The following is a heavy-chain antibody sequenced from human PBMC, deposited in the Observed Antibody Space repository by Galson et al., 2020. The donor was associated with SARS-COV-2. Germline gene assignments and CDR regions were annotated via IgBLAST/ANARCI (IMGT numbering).Heavy chain of an antibody. CDR3: ALRPLAVAGNTFFDP. J-gene: IGHJ5*02. Sequence: SETLSLTCTVSGGAVSRGDYYWSRNRQPKGKGLEWIGYIDWSGDTYYNPSLKSRVSTSFDTSQNQVSLKLTSGTAADTAVYYCALRPLAVAGNTFFDPWGQGTLVTVSS. V-gene: IGHV4-30-4*01. CDR1: GGAVSRGDYY. D-gene: IGHD2-15*01. CDR2: IDWSGDT.